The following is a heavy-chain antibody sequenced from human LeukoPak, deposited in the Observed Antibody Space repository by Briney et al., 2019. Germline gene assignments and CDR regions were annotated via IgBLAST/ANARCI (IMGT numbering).Heavy chain of an antibody. CDR3: ARQNYYDSSSYLTYYYYYGMDV. J-gene: IGHJ6*02. CDR2: IYPGDSDT. Sequence: GESLKISCKGSGYSFTSYWIGWVRQMPGKGLEWMGIIYPGDSDTRYSPSFQGQVTISADKSISTAYLQWSSLKASDTAMYYCARQNYYDSSSYLTYYYYYGMDVWGQGTTVTVSS. CDR1: GYSFTSYW. V-gene: IGHV5-51*01. D-gene: IGHD3-22*01.